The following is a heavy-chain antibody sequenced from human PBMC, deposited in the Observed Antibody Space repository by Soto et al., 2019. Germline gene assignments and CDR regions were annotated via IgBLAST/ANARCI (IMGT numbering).Heavy chain of an antibody. CDR3: ARGITLPTPLDY. CDR1: GYTFTSYA. Sequence: ASVKVSCKASGYTFTSYAMHWVRQAPGQRLEWMGWINAGNGNTKYSQKFQGRVTITRDTSASTAHMELSSLRSEDTAVYYCARGITLPTPLDYWGQGTLVTVSS. CDR2: INAGNGNT. V-gene: IGHV1-3*01. J-gene: IGHJ4*02. D-gene: IGHD1-20*01.